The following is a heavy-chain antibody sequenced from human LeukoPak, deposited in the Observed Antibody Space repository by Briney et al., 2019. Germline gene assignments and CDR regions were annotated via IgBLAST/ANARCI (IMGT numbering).Heavy chain of an antibody. Sequence: GGSLRLSCAASGFTFSSYAMHWVRQAPGKGLEWVAVISYDGSNKYYADSVKGRFTISRDNSKNTLYLQMNSLRAEDTAVYYCARGITMIVVVKHYYMDVWGKGTTVTVSS. V-gene: IGHV3-30-3*01. CDR1: GFTFSSYA. D-gene: IGHD3-22*01. J-gene: IGHJ6*03. CDR2: ISYDGSNK. CDR3: ARGITMIVVVKHYYMDV.